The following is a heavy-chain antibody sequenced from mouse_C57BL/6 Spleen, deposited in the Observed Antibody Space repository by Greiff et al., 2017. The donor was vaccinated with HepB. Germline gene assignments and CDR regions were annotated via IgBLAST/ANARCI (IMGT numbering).Heavy chain of an antibody. CDR2: ISNGGGST. D-gene: IGHD1-1*01. J-gene: IGHJ4*01. Sequence: EVKLMESGGGLVQPGGSLKLSCAASGFTFSDYYMYWVRQTPEKRLEWVAYISNGGGSTYYPDTVKGRFTISRDNAKNTLYLQMSRLKSEDTAMYYCARLLASMDYWGQGTSVTVSS. V-gene: IGHV5-12*01. CDR3: ARLLASMDY. CDR1: GFTFSDYY.